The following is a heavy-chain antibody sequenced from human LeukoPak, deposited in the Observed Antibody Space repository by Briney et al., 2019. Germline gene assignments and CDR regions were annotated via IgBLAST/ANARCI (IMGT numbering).Heavy chain of an antibody. V-gene: IGHV4-61*02. D-gene: IGHD3-16*02. CDR1: GGSITFGSYY. CDR3: AGARVIPASFDD. CDR2: IYTSGRT. Sequence: SETLSLTCTVSGGSITFGSYYWTWIRQPAGKGLEWIGRIYTSGRTFYNPSLKSRVTISMDTSMNQFYLRLNSVTAADTAVYYCAGARVIPASFDDWGQGALVTVSS. J-gene: IGHJ4*02.